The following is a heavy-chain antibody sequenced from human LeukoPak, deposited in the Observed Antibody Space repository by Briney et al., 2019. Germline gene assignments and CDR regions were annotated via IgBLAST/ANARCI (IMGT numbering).Heavy chain of an antibody. J-gene: IGHJ4*02. CDR1: GYTFIGYY. V-gene: IGHV1-2*02. CDR3: ARRAYCRGDCTLDY. Sequence: ASVKVSCKASGYTFIGYYIHWVRQAPGQGFEWMGWITPNSGDTDYAQKFQDRVTMTSDTSISTAYMELSGLRSDDTAVYYCARRAYCRGDCTLDYWGQGTLVTVSS. D-gene: IGHD2-21*01. CDR2: ITPNSGDT.